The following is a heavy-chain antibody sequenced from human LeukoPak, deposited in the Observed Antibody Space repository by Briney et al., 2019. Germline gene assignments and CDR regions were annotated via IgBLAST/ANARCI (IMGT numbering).Heavy chain of an antibody. CDR2: INSAGIST. V-gene: IGHV3-74*01. CDR1: GFTFSSYW. Sequence: PGGSLRLSCTASGFTFSSYWMHWVRQAPGKGLVWVSRINSAGISTNYADSVKGRFTISRDNAKNTLYLQMNSLRAEDTAVYYCARGDHIIMIRGQDFWGQGTLVTVSS. D-gene: IGHD3-10*01. J-gene: IGHJ4*02. CDR3: ARGDHIIMIRGQDF.